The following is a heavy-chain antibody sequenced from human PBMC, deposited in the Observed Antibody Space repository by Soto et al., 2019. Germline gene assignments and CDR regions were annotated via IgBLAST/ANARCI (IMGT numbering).Heavy chain of an antibody. V-gene: IGHV3-7*04. J-gene: IGHJ5*01. D-gene: IGHD3-10*01. Sequence: EVQLVASGGGLVQTGGSLRLSCAASGFTFSSYWMGWVRQAPGKGLEWVANISPDGSGTYYVDSMKGRFVISRDNAKNSLYLQVNSLTAEDTAVYYCARWIRGTPDSWCQGTLVTVSS. CDR1: GFTFSSYW. CDR3: ARWIRGTPDS. CDR2: ISPDGSGT.